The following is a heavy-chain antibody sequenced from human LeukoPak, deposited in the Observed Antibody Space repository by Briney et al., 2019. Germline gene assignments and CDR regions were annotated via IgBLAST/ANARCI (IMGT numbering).Heavy chain of an antibody. Sequence: GGSLRLSCAASGFNFSSYGMHWVRPAPRKGLEWVAVIWYDGSNKYYADSVKGRFTISRDNSKNTLYLQMNSLRAEDTAVYYCARVRSEVVRGVIPGYFDYWGQGTLVTVSS. CDR1: GFNFSSYG. J-gene: IGHJ4*02. V-gene: IGHV3-33*01. CDR3: ARVRSEVVRGVIPGYFDY. D-gene: IGHD3-10*01. CDR2: IWYDGSNK.